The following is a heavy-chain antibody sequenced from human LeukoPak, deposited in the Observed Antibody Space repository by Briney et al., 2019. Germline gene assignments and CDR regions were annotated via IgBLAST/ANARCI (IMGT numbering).Heavy chain of an antibody. CDR1: GGSISSSNW. Sequence: PSETLSLTCAVSGGSISSSNWWSWVRQPPGKGLEWIGEIYHSGSTNYNPSLKSRVTISVDKSKNQFSLKLSSMTAADTAVYYCARRMAAAGTPSDYWGQGTLVTVSS. D-gene: IGHD6-13*01. CDR3: ARRMAAAGTPSDY. CDR2: IYHSGST. J-gene: IGHJ4*02. V-gene: IGHV4-4*02.